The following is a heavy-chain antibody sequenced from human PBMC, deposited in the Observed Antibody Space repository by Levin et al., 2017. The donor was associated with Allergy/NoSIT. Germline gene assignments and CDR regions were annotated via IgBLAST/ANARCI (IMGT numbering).Heavy chain of an antibody. Sequence: ETLSLTCAASGFTFSSYDMHWVRQATGKGLEWVSAIGTARDTYYPGSVKGRFTISRENAKNSLYLQMNSLRAGDTAVYYCARGAGGYSSSWYNYWGQGTLVTVSS. CDR3: ARGAGGYSSSWYNY. CDR1: GFTFSSYD. J-gene: IGHJ4*02. V-gene: IGHV3-13*04. D-gene: IGHD6-13*01. CDR2: IGTARDT.